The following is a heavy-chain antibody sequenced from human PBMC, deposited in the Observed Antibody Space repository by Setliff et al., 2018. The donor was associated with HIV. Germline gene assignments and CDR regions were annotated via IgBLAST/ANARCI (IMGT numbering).Heavy chain of an antibody. CDR1: GGTFTSSA. Sequence: SVKVSCKASGGTFTSSAISWVRQARGQGLEWMGAIIPHFDAPQYAQKFQGRVTITADQSTSTAYMELSSLRSEDTAVFYCARGGSGYYDFWSGSSAFEYWGQGTLVTVSS. D-gene: IGHD3-3*01. CDR2: IIPHFDAP. J-gene: IGHJ4*02. V-gene: IGHV1-69*13. CDR3: ARGGSGYYDFWSGSSAFEY.